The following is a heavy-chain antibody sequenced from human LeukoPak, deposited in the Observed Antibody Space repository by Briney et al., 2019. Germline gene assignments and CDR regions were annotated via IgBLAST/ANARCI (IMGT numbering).Heavy chain of an antibody. V-gene: IGHV3-21*01. Sequence: PGGSLRLSCVASGFTFSIYTMSWVRQAPGKGLEWVSSITSSSSSIYSADSVKGRLTISRDNAKNSLYLEMNSLRDEDTAVYYCARDLAWGAYRGQGTLVTVSS. CDR2: ITSSSSSI. J-gene: IGHJ4*02. CDR1: GFTFSIYT. CDR3: ARDLAWGAY. D-gene: IGHD4/OR15-4a*01.